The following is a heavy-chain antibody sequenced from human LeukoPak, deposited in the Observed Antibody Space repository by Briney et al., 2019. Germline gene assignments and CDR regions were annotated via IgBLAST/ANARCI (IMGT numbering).Heavy chain of an antibody. D-gene: IGHD3-10*01. J-gene: IGHJ1*01. Sequence: GGSLRLSCAASGFTFSSYAMSWVRQAPGKGLEWVSAISGSGGNTYYADSVKGRFTISRDNSKNTLYLQMNSLRAEDTAVYYCAKDLGRYFEYFQHWGQGTLVTVSS. CDR1: GFTFSSYA. V-gene: IGHV3-23*01. CDR2: ISGSGGNT. CDR3: AKDLGRYFEYFQH.